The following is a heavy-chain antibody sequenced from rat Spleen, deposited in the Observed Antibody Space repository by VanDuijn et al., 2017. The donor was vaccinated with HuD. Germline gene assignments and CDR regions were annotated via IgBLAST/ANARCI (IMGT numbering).Heavy chain of an antibody. D-gene: IGHD1-6*01. Sequence: EVQLVESGGGLVQPGRSLKLSCAASGFTFSSSPMAWVRQSPKKGLEWVATIIYDGSRTFFRDSVKGRFTISRDNAKSTLYLQMDSLRSEDTATYYCTRREYTTDYYFDYWGQGVMVTVSS. V-gene: IGHV5S10*01. CDR2: IIYDGSRT. CDR1: GFTFSSSP. J-gene: IGHJ2*01. CDR3: TRREYTTDYYFDY.